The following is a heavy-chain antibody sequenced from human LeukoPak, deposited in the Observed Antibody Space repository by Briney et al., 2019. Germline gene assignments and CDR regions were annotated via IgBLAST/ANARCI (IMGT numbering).Heavy chain of an antibody. CDR1: GFIFNIYG. CDR2: ISYDAKKK. J-gene: IGHJ4*02. D-gene: IGHD6-19*01. Sequence: GGSLRLSCGASGFIFNIYGMNWVRQAPGKGLEWVAYISYDAKKKKYGDSVQGRFTVSRDNAKNSLYLQMNSLRAEDTAVYYCARGGTIAVAGSIDYWGQGTLVTVSS. CDR3: ARGGTIAVAGSIDY. V-gene: IGHV3-30*02.